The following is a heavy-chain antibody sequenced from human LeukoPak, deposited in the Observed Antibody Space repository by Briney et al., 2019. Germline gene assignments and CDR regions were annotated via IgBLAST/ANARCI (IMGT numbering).Heavy chain of an antibody. CDR1: GFTFGDYA. D-gene: IGHD4-17*01. V-gene: IGHV3-49*04. CDR3: TRDVTVTFDD. Sequence: GRSLRLSCTASGFTFGDYAMSWVRQAPGKGLEWVGFIRSKAYGGTTEYAASVKGRFTISRDDSKTIAYLQMNSLKTEDTAVYCCTRDVTVTFDDWGQGTLVTVSS. J-gene: IGHJ4*02. CDR2: IRSKAYGGTT.